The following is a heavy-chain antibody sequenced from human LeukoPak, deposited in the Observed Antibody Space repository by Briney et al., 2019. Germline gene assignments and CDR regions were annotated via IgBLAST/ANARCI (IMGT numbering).Heavy chain of an antibody. V-gene: IGHV4-34*01. CDR3: ARGLGGPHFDY. D-gene: IGHD4-23*01. CDR2: INHSGST. Sequence: PSETLSLTCAVYGGSFSGYYWSWIRQPPGKGLEWIGEINHSGSTNYNPSLKSRVTISVDTSKNQFSLKLSSVTAADTAVYYCARGLGGPHFDYWGQGTLVTVSS. J-gene: IGHJ4*02. CDR1: GGSFSGYY.